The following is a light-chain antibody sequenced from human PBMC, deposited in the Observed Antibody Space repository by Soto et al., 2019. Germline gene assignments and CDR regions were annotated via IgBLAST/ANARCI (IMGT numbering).Light chain of an antibody. CDR3: SSFTSTNTVL. CDR1: SSDVGGYNY. CDR2: NVS. V-gene: IGLV2-14*01. Sequence: QSVLTQPASVSGSPGQSITISCTGTSSDVGGYNYVSWYQQHPGKAPKLMIYNVSNRPSGVSNRFSGSKSGNTASLTIYGLPAEDEGHYYCSSFTSTNTVLFGGGTKLTVL. J-gene: IGLJ2*01.